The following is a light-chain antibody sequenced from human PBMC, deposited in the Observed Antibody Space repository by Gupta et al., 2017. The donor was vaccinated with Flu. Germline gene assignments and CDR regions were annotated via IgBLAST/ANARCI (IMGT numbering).Light chain of an antibody. CDR1: SSDVGGYDY. Sequence: QSALTQPSSVSGSPGQSVTISCPATSSDVGGYDYVSWYQQYPGKAPKLIIYDVSHRPSGVSNRFSGSKSGSTASLTISGLQAEDEADYYCKSFASSIAYVFGTGTKVTVL. J-gene: IGLJ1*01. V-gene: IGLV2-14*03. CDR2: DVS. CDR3: KSFASSIAYV.